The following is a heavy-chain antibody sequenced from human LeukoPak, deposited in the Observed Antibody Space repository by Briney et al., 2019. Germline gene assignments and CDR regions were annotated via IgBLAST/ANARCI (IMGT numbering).Heavy chain of an antibody. CDR3: ADGSGRF. D-gene: IGHD3-10*01. J-gene: IGHJ4*02. V-gene: IGHV3-NL1*01. Sequence: PGGSLRLSCVASGFTFRSYGIHWVRQAPGKGLEWVSVIYSGGSTYYADSVKGRFTISRDNSKNTLYLQMNSLRAEDTAVYYCADGSGRFRGQGTLVTVSS. CDR1: GFTFRSYG. CDR2: IYSGGST.